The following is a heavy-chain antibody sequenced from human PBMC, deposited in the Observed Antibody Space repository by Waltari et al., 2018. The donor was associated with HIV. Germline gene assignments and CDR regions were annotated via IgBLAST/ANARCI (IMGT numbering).Heavy chain of an antibody. CDR1: GVSISSTSHY. CDR3: ARRSVTAVAGTWYYFDY. CDR2: MYYSGST. Sequence: QLQLQESGPGLVKPSETLSLTCTVSGVSISSTSHYWGWIHQPPGKGLGWIGTMYYSGSTYYNPARKSRVTISVDTSKNQFSLKRSSVTAADTAVYYCARRSVTAVAGTWYYFDYWGQGTLVTVSS. J-gene: IGHJ4*02. D-gene: IGHD6-19*01. V-gene: IGHV4-39*01.